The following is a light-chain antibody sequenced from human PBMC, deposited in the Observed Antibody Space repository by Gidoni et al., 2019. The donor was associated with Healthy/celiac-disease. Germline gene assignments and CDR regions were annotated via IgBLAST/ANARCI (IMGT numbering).Light chain of an antibody. CDR1: QSVLYSSNNKNY. CDR3: QQYYSTPWT. V-gene: IGKV4-1*01. J-gene: IGKJ1*01. CDR2: WAS. Sequence: DIVMTQSPDSLAVSLGERATINCKSSQSVLYSSNNKNYLAWYHQKPVQPPKLLIYWASTRESGVPDRFSGSGSGTDFTLTISSLQAEDVAVYYCQQYYSTPWTFGQGTKVEIK.